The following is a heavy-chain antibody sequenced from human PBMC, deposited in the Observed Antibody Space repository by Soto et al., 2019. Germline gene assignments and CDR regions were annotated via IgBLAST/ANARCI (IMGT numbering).Heavy chain of an antibody. J-gene: IGHJ5*02. CDR3: ARHGLGYCSSTSCYNNWFDP. CDR1: GGSISSYY. CDR2: IYYSGST. D-gene: IGHD2-2*02. V-gene: IGHV4-59*08. Sequence: SETLSLTCTVSGGSISSYYWSWIRQPPGKGLEWIGYIYYSGSTNYNPSLKSRVTISVDTSKNQFSLKLSSVTAADTAVYYCARHGLGYCSSTSCYNNWFDPWGQGTLVTVSS.